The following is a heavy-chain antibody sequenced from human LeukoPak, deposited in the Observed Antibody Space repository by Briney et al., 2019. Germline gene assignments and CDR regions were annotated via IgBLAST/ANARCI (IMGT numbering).Heavy chain of an antibody. J-gene: IGHJ2*01. Sequence: GGSLRLSCAASGFTFSSYDMHWVRQATGKGLEWVSAIGTAGDTYYPGSVKGRFTISRENAKNSLYLQMNSLRAGDTAVYYCARARTTVVTPGIPSRWYFDLWGRGTLVTVSS. D-gene: IGHD4-23*01. CDR2: IGTAGDT. CDR1: GFTFSSYD. V-gene: IGHV3-13*04. CDR3: ARARTTVVTPGIPSRWYFDL.